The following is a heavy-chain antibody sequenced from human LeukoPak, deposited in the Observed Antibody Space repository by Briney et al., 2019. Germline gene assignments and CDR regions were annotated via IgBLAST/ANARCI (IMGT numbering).Heavy chain of an antibody. CDR2: ISGSGGST. Sequence: GGSLRLSCAASGFTFSGYAMSWVRQAPGKGLEWVSTISGSGGSTYYADSVKGRFTISRDNSKNTLYLQMNSLRAEDTAVYYCAKTAFCGGDCYPTHRPFDFWGQGTLVTVSS. CDR1: GFTFSGYA. D-gene: IGHD2-21*02. J-gene: IGHJ4*02. V-gene: IGHV3-23*01. CDR3: AKTAFCGGDCYPTHRPFDF.